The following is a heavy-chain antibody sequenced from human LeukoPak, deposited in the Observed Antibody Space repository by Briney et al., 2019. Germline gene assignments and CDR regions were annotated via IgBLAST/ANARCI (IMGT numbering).Heavy chain of an antibody. Sequence: PGGSLRLSCAASGFTFSTHAMSWVRQAPRKGLEWVSGISGSGGSTYYADSVKGRFTISRDNSKNTLYLQMNSLRAEDTAVYYCAKTPLPAAKDYMDVWGKGTTVTVSS. D-gene: IGHD2-2*01. CDR2: ISGSGGST. CDR1: GFTFSTHA. CDR3: AKTPLPAAKDYMDV. J-gene: IGHJ6*03. V-gene: IGHV3-23*01.